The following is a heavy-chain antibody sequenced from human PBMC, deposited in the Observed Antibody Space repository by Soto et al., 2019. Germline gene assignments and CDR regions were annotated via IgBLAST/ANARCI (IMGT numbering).Heavy chain of an antibody. CDR3: ARLRTDSSGVSAFDI. Sequence: GESLKISCKGSGYSFNSHWIGWVRQMPGKGLEWMGIIYPGDSDTRYSPSFQGQVTISADKSTNTAYLQWSSLKASDTAMYYCARLRTDSSGVSAFDIWGQGTMVTVSS. V-gene: IGHV5-51*01. CDR2: IYPGDSDT. CDR1: GYSFNSHW. J-gene: IGHJ3*02. D-gene: IGHD6-19*01.